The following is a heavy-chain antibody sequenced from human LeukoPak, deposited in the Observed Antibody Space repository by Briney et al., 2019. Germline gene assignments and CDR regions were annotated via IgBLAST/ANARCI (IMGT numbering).Heavy chain of an antibody. CDR2: IIPILGIA. J-gene: IGHJ4*02. CDR1: GGTFSSYA. Sequence: SVKVSCKASGGTFSSYAISWVRQAPGQGLEWMGRIIPILGIANYAQKFQGRVTITADKSTSTAYMELSSLRSEDTAVYYCARESLGYYDSSGFGDYWGQGTLATVSS. CDR3: ARESLGYYDSSGFGDY. D-gene: IGHD3-22*01. V-gene: IGHV1-69*04.